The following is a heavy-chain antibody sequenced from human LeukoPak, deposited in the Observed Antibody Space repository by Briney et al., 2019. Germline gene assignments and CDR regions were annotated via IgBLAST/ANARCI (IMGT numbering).Heavy chain of an antibody. CDR2: IYYSGST. D-gene: IGHD2-2*02. CDR3: ARTAIRERKYCSSTSCYTGRYYFDY. Sequence: PSDTLSLTCTVSGGSMNSCDYYWSWIPQPRGRGLEWIGYIYYSGSTYYNPPLKSRVTIGVDTSKNQFSLKLSSVTAADTAGYYCARTAIRERKYCSSTSCYTGRYYFDYWGQGTLVTVSS. J-gene: IGHJ4*02. CDR1: GGSMNSCDYY. V-gene: IGHV4-30-4*02.